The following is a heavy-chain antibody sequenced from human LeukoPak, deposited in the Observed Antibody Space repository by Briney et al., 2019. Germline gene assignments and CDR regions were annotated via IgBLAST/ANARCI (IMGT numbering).Heavy chain of an antibody. J-gene: IGHJ4*02. D-gene: IGHD3-16*02. CDR3: ARHAYDYVWGSYRQYYFDY. V-gene: IGHV4-39*01. CDR1: GGSISSSSYY. CDR2: IYCSGGT. Sequence: SETLSLTCTVSGGSISSSSYYWGWLRQPPGKGLEWIRSIYCSGGTYYNPSLKSRVTISVDTSKNQFSLKLSSVTAADTAVYYCARHAYDYVWGSYRQYYFDYWGQGTLVTVSS.